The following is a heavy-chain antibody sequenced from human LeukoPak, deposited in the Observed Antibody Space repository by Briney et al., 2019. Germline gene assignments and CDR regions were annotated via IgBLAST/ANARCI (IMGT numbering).Heavy chain of an antibody. Sequence: SETLSLTCAVYGGSFSGYYWSWIRQPPGKGLEWIGEINHSGSTNYNPSLKSRVTISVDTSKNQFSLKLSSVTAADTAVYYCAKKFFPYYDFWSGYEDYWGQGTLVTVSS. V-gene: IGHV4-34*01. CDR3: AKKFFPYYDFWSGYEDY. CDR1: GGSFSGYY. J-gene: IGHJ4*02. D-gene: IGHD3-3*01. CDR2: INHSGST.